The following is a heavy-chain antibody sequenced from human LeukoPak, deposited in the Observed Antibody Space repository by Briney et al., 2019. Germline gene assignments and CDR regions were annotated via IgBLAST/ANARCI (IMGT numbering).Heavy chain of an antibody. Sequence: SGGSLRLSCAASGFTFSSYAMSWVRQAPGKGLEWVSAISGSGGSTYYADSVKGRFTISRDNSKDTLYLQMNSLRAEDTAVYYCAKGSAYYYDSSGYFGDYFDYWGQGTLVTVSS. CDR2: ISGSGGST. D-gene: IGHD3-22*01. V-gene: IGHV3-23*01. CDR1: GFTFSSYA. CDR3: AKGSAYYYDSSGYFGDYFDY. J-gene: IGHJ4*02.